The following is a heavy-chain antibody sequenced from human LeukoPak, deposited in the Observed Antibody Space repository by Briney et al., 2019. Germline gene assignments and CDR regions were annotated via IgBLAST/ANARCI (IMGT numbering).Heavy chain of an antibody. CDR1: GGXVSSTNC. CDR3: AREGGFYRPLDY. Sequence: PSETLSLTCGVSGGXVSSTNCWTWIRQPPGKGLEWIGEVHLDGRTNFNPSLKSRLTMSVDLSENHVSLKLTSVTAADTAVYYCAREGGFYRPLDYSGQGTLVTVSS. J-gene: IGHJ4*02. CDR2: VHLDGRT. D-gene: IGHD6-25*01. V-gene: IGHV4-4*02.